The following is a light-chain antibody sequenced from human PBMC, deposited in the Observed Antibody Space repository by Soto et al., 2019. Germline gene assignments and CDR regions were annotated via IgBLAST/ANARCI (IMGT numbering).Light chain of an antibody. CDR1: QSVSNNY. J-gene: IGKJ1*01. Sequence: EMVLTQSPGTLSLSPGERATLSCRASQSVSNNYLAWYQQKPGQAPRLLIYGASSRATGTPDRFSGSGSGTDFTLTISGLEPEDFAVYYCQQYGTFPRTFGQGTKVDIK. V-gene: IGKV3-20*01. CDR3: QQYGTFPRT. CDR2: GAS.